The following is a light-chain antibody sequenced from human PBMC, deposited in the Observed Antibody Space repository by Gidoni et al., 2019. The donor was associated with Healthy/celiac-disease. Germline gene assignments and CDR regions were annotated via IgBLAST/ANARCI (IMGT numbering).Light chain of an antibody. CDR2: DAS. CDR1: QGISSA. J-gene: IGKJ4*01. Sequence: AIQLTTSPSSLSSSAGDRVTITCRASQGISSALAWYQQKPGKAPKLLIYDASSLESGVPSRFSGSGSGTAFTLTISSLQPEDFATYYCQQFNSYLLTFGRGTKVEIK. CDR3: QQFNSYLLT. V-gene: IGKV1-13*02.